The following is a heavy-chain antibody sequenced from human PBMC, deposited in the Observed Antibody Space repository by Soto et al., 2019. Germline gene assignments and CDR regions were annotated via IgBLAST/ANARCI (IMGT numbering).Heavy chain of an antibody. CDR2: IYYSGST. CDR3: ARLRWYDYYYMDV. D-gene: IGHD2-15*01. V-gene: IGHV4-59*01. CDR1: GGSISSYY. J-gene: IGHJ6*03. Sequence: QVQLQESGPGLVKPSETLSLTCTVSGGSISSYYWSWIRQPPGKGLEWIGYIYYSGSTNYNPSLMSRVTICVVTSKNSFSLKLSTVTAADTAVYYCARLRWYDYYYMDVWGRGTTVTVSS.